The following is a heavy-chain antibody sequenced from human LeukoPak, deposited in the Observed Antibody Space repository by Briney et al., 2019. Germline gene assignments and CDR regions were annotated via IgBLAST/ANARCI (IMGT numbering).Heavy chain of an antibody. CDR2: IIPIFGTA. D-gene: IGHD3-10*01. J-gene: IGHJ4*02. V-gene: IGHV1-69*05. CDR3: ARGYYGSGSSFDY. Sequence: GASVKVSCKASGGTFSSYAISWVRQAPGQGLEWMGGIIPIFGTANYAQKFQGRVTITTDESTSTAYMELSSLRSEDTAVYYCARGYYGSGSSFDYWGQGLLVTVSS. CDR1: GGTFSSYA.